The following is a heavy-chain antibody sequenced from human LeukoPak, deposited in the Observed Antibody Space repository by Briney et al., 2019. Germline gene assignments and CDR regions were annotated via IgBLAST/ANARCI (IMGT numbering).Heavy chain of an antibody. CDR3: ARGGALYGGLDY. V-gene: IGHV4-39*07. CDR2: IYYSGST. Sequence: PSETLSLTCTVSGGSISSSSYYWGWIRQPPGKGLEWIGSIYYSGSTYYNPSLKSRVTISVDTSKNQFSLKLSSVTAADTAVYYCARGGALYGGLDYWGQGTLVTVSS. D-gene: IGHD4/OR15-4a*01. J-gene: IGHJ4*02. CDR1: GGSISSSSYY.